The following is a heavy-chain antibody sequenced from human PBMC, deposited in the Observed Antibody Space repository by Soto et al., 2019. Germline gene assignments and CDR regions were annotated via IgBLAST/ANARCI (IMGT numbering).Heavy chain of an antibody. V-gene: IGHV1-18*01. J-gene: IGHJ4*01. Sequence: ASVKVSCKAAGYTLTTYGVSWVRQAPGQGLEWVGWISAYNDHTNYAQKFQGRVTMTTDTSTSTAYMELRSLRSEDTAVYYCARDQLLGRKLVGPDYWG. CDR2: ISAYNDHT. D-gene: IGHD6-6*01. CDR3: ARDQLLGRKLVGPDY. CDR1: GYTLTTYG.